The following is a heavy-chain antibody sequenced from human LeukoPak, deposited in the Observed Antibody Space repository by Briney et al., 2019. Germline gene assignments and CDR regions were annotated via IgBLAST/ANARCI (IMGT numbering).Heavy chain of an antibody. J-gene: IGHJ5*02. V-gene: IGHV1-2*02. CDR1: GYTFTGYY. Sequence: ASVKVSCKASGYTFTGYYMHWVRQAPGQGLEWMGWINPNSGGTNYAQKFQGRVTMTRDKSISTAYMELRRLRSDDTAGYYCASYLGWDNNLFDPWGQGTLVTVYS. D-gene: IGHD1-26*01. CDR2: INPNSGGT. CDR3: ASYLGWDNNLFDP.